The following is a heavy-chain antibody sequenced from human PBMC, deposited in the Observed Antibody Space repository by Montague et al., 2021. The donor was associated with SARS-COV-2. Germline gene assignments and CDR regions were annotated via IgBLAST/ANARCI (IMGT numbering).Heavy chain of an antibody. CDR2: KYYSRST. J-gene: IGHJ6*02. Sequence: SETLSLTCTVSGASISSRSYYWGWNRQPPGKGLEWIGFKYYSRSTYYNPTLQSRVTISVDTSKNYFTLRLSSVTVADTAVYYWANFRRSQLLFGTLYYCMDFWGQGATVTVSS. D-gene: IGHD2-2*01. CDR1: GASISSRSYY. CDR3: ANFRRSQLLFGTLYYCMDF. V-gene: IGHV4-39*06.